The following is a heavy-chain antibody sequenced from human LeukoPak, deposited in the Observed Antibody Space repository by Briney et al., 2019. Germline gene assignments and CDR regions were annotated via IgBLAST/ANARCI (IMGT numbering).Heavy chain of an antibody. V-gene: IGHV1-69*13. D-gene: IGHD3/OR15-3a*01. CDR2: IIPIFGTA. Sequence: ASVKVSCKASGGTFSSYAISWVRQAPGQGLEWMGGIIPIFGTANYAQKFQGRVTITADESTSTAYMELSSLRSEDTAVYYCACGVWTGPKGDYWGQGTLVTVSS. J-gene: IGHJ4*02. CDR3: ACGVWTGPKGDY. CDR1: GGTFSSYA.